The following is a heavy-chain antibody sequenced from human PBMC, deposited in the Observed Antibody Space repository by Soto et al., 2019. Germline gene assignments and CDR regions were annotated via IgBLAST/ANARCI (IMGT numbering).Heavy chain of an antibody. CDR2: IIPIFGTA. CDR1: GGTFSSYA. D-gene: IGHD6-13*01. CDR3: ARVLAAAAPEGFDY. V-gene: IGHV1-69*06. Sequence: ASVKVSCKASGGTFSSYAIGWVRQAPGQGLEWMGGIIPIFGTANYAQKFQGRVTITADKSTSTAYMELSSLRSEDTAVYYCARVLAAAAPEGFDYWGQGTLVTVSS. J-gene: IGHJ4*02.